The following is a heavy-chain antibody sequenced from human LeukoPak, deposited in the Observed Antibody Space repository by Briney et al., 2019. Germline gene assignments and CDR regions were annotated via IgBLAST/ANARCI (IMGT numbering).Heavy chain of an antibody. CDR3: AGALTMIARFDY. J-gene: IGHJ4*02. CDR2: IRYDGSNK. D-gene: IGHD3-22*01. Sequence: AGGSLRLPCAASGFTFSSYGMHWVRQAPGKGLEWVAFIRYDGSNKYYADSVKGRFTISRDNSKNTLYLQMNSLRAEDTAVYYCAGALTMIARFDYWGQGTLVTVSS. CDR1: GFTFSSYG. V-gene: IGHV3-30*02.